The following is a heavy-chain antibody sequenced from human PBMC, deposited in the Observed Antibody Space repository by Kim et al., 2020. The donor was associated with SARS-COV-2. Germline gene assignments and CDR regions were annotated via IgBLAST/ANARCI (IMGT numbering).Heavy chain of an antibody. V-gene: IGHV3-30-3*01. CDR3: ARGQGWDCSSTSCYQGSVD. CDR2: ISYDGSNK. CDR1: GFTFSSYA. J-gene: IGHJ4*02. Sequence: GGSLRLSCAASGFTFSSYAMHWVRQAPGKGLEWVAVISYDGSNKYYADSVKGRFTISRDNSKNTLYLQMNSLRAEDTAVYYCARGQGWDCSSTSCYQGSVDRGQGTLVTVSS. D-gene: IGHD2-2*01.